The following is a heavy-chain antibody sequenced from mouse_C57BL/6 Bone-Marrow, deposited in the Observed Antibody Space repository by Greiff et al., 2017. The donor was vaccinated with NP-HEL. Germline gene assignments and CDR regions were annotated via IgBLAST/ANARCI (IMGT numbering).Heavy chain of an antibody. CDR3: ARNWPPYYSNYDYAMDY. J-gene: IGHJ4*01. CDR1: GFSLTSYG. CDR2: IWSGGST. D-gene: IGHD2-5*01. Sequence: QVQLKESGPGLVQPSQSLSITCTVSGFSLTSYGVHWVRQSPGKGLEWLGVIWSGGSTDYNAAFISRLSISKDNSKSQVFFKMNSLQADDTAIYYCARNWPPYYSNYDYAMDYWGQGTSVTVSS. V-gene: IGHV2-2*01.